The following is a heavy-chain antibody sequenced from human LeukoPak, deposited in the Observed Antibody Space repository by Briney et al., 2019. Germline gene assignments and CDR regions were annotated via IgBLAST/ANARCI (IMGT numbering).Heavy chain of an antibody. CDR3: ARGFDSSGYYAFDI. D-gene: IGHD3-22*01. Sequence: ASETLSLTCAVYGGSFSGYYWSWIRQPPGKGLEWIGYIYYSGSTYYNPSLKSRVTISVDTSKNQFSLKLSSVTAADTAVYYCARGFDSSGYYAFDIWGQGTMVTVSS. J-gene: IGHJ3*02. CDR1: GGSFSGYY. V-gene: IGHV4-34*09. CDR2: IYYSGST.